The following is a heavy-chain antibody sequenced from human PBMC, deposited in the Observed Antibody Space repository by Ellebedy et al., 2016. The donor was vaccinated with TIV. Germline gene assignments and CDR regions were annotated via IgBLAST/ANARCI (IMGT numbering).Heavy chain of an antibody. V-gene: IGHV3-23*01. D-gene: IGHD5-12*01. J-gene: IGHJ4*02. Sequence: GGSLRLSXAASGFTFSTYAMNWVRQAPGKGLEWVSVVSGGGGSTYYVDSVQGRFTISRDNSKNTLYPQMNSLRAEDTAVYYCAKSGVESGYGKIDYWGQGTLVTVSS. CDR1: GFTFSTYA. CDR2: VSGGGGST. CDR3: AKSGVESGYGKIDY.